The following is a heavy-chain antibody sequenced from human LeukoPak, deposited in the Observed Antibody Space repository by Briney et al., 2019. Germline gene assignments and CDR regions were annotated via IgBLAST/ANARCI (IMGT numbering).Heavy chain of an antibody. CDR3: ASPTTMTTAIEY. Sequence: PSETLSLTCTVSGGSISSSSYYWGWIRQPPGKGLEWIGSIHYSGSTYYNPSLKSRITISVDTSKNQFSLKLGSVTAADTAVYYCASPTTMTTAIEYWGQGTLVTVSS. V-gene: IGHV4-39*01. CDR2: IHYSGST. J-gene: IGHJ4*02. CDR1: GGSISSSSYY. D-gene: IGHD4-17*01.